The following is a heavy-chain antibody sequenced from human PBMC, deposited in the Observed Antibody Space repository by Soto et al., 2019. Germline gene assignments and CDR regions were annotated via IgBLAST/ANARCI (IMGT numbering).Heavy chain of an antibody. Sequence: ASVKVSSKDSGYTFTSYDFNWVRQATAQGVEGMGWMNPTSDTTGYENKFHRRDTMTTTTSISTASMQLSSRSKADTAAIYCAPHLGSLGSLTLSMDLWGQGAKVPVSS. D-gene: IGHD1-26*01. CDR2: MNPTSDTT. CDR1: GYTFTSYD. V-gene: IGHV1-8*01. CDR3: APHLGSLGSLTLSMDL. J-gene: IGHJ6*01.